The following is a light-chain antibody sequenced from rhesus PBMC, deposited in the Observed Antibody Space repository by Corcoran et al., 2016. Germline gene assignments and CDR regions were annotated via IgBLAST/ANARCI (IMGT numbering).Light chain of an antibody. V-gene: IGKV3S9*01. CDR1: QSVSRY. CDR3: QHYSKWPYS. J-gene: IGKJ2*01. CDR2: AAS. Sequence: EIVMTQSPATLSLSPGERATLSCRASQSVSRYIAWYQQKPEQAPRLLTFAASSRATGIPDRFSGSGSGTDFTLTISSLEPEDFAVYYCQHYSKWPYSFGQGTKVEIK.